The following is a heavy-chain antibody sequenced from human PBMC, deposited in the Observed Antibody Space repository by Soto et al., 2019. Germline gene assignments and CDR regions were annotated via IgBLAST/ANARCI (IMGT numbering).Heavy chain of an antibody. CDR3: ARMGGVGVYQNGGSWFDP. Sequence: SETLSLTCNVSGASVNSYYWRWIRQFPGKGMEWIGYVYHSGPTKYNPSLKSRVTISLDTAKNQVSLTLTSVTAADTAVYYCARMGGVGVYQNGGSWFDPWGQGTLVTVSS. V-gene: IGHV4-59*02. J-gene: IGHJ5*02. D-gene: IGHD3-3*01. CDR1: GASVNSYY. CDR2: VYHSGPT.